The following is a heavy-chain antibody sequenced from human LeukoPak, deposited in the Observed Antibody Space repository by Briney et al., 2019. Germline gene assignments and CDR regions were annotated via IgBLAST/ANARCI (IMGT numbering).Heavy chain of an antibody. V-gene: IGHV3-30*02. Sequence: GGTLRLSCAASGFTFSTYGMHWVRQAPGQGLEWVAFIRYDGSNKKYADSAKGRFTISRDSSKNTLYLQMDSLIPDDTALYYCAKDPGSSCWWYFDYWGQGTLVTVSS. CDR2: IRYDGSNK. CDR1: GFTFSTYG. J-gene: IGHJ4*02. D-gene: IGHD6-19*01. CDR3: AKDPGSSCWWYFDY.